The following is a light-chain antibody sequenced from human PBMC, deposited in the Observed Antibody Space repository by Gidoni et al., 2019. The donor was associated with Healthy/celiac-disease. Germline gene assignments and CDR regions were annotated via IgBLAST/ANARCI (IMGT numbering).Light chain of an antibody. CDR3: QVWESSSDHVV. CDR1: NIGSKS. J-gene: IGLJ2*01. CDR2: DDS. Sequence: SYVLTQPPSVSVAPGKTARITCGGNNIGSKSVHWYQQKPGQAPVLVIYDDSDRPSGIPERFSGYNSGNTATLTISRVEAGDEADYYWQVWESSSDHVVFGGGTKLTVL. V-gene: IGLV3-21*01.